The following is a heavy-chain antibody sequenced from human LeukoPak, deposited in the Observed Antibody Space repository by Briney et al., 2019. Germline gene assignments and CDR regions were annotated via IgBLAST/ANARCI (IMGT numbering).Heavy chain of an antibody. Sequence: GGSLRLSCAASGFTFSSYWMHWLRQAPRKGLVWVSRISTDGSSRSYADSVKGRFTISRDNAKNSLYLQMNSLRAEDTAVYYCARIGAGSSRDYWGQGTLVTVSS. CDR2: ISTDGSSR. V-gene: IGHV3-74*01. J-gene: IGHJ4*02. CDR3: ARIGAGSSRDY. CDR1: GFTFSSYW. D-gene: IGHD6-13*01.